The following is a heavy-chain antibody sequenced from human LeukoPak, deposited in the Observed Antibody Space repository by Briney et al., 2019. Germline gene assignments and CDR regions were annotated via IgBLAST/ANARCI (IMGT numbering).Heavy chain of an antibody. V-gene: IGHV4-30-4*01. CDR1: GGSISSGDYY. CDR3: ARVVPSEAAGPDAFDI. Sequence: PSETLSLTCTVSGGSISSGDYYWRWTRQPPGKGLEWIGYIYYSGSTYYNPSLKSRVTISVDTSKNQFSLKLSSVTAADTAVYYCARVVPSEAAGPDAFDIWGQGTMVTVSS. CDR2: IYYSGST. J-gene: IGHJ3*02. D-gene: IGHD6-13*01.